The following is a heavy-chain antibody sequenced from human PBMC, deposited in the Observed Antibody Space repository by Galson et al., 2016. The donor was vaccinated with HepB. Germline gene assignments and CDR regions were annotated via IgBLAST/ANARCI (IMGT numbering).Heavy chain of an antibody. J-gene: IGHJ4*02. Sequence: SLRLSCAASGFTFRSYAMSWVRQAPGKGLEYVSHISSGGRDTNYADSVKGRFTISRDNAKKSLYLQMNSLRAEDTAVYYCARDRTSRAALDYWGQGTLVTVSS. CDR2: ISSGGRDT. D-gene: IGHD6-25*01. CDR1: GFTFRSYA. CDR3: ARDRTSRAALDY. V-gene: IGHV3-48*03.